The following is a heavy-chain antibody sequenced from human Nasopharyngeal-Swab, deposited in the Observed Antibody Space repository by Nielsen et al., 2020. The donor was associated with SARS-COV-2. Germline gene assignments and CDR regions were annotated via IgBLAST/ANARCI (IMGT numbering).Heavy chain of an antibody. Sequence: VRQAPGKGLEWVSAISGSGQSTYYADSAKGRFTISRDNSKNTLYLQMNSLRAEDTAVYYCAKRQKMQLWLDLFDSWGQGTLVTVSS. CDR2: ISGSGQST. V-gene: IGHV3-23*01. D-gene: IGHD5-18*01. J-gene: IGHJ4*02. CDR3: AKRQKMQLWLDLFDS.